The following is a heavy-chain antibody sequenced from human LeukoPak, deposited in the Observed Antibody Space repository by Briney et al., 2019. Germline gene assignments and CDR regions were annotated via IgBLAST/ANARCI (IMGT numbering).Heavy chain of an antibody. CDR2: IIPIFGTA. CDR1: GGTFSSYA. D-gene: IGHD3-10*01. J-gene: IGHJ6*03. V-gene: IGHV1-69*06. Sequence: SVKVSRKASGGTFSSYAISWVRQAPGQGLEWMGGIIPIFGTANYAQKFQGRVTTTADKSTSTAYMELSSLRSEDTAVYYCARSMVRGVIKYYYYYMDVWGKGTTVTVSS. CDR3: ARSMVRGVIKYYYYYMDV.